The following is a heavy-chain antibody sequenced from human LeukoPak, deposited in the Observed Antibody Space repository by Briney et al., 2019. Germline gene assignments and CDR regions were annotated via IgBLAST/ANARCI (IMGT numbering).Heavy chain of an antibody. CDR1: GFSFSSYE. D-gene: IGHD6-25*01. Sequence: GGSQRLSCAASGFSFSSYEMNWVRQAPGKGLEWISYISASGTLTHYADSVEGRFTISRDNAKNSLYLQMNSLRGEDTAIYYCARDGTPIYSSGWVYMDVWGKGTTVTISS. CDR2: ISASGTLT. J-gene: IGHJ6*04. V-gene: IGHV3-48*03. CDR3: ARDGTPIYSSGWVYMDV.